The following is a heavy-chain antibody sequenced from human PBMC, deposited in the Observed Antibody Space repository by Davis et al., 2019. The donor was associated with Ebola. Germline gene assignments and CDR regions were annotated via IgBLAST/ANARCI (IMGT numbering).Heavy chain of an antibody. J-gene: IGHJ6*02. CDR2: INHSGST. Sequence: SETLSLTCAVYGGSFSGYYWSWIRQPPGKGLEWIGEINHSGSTNYNPSLKSRVTISVDTSKNQFSLKLSSVTAADTAVYYRARGGSGGYGMDVWGQGTTVTVSS. D-gene: IGHD3-10*01. CDR3: ARGGSGGYGMDV. V-gene: IGHV4-34*01. CDR1: GGSFSGYY.